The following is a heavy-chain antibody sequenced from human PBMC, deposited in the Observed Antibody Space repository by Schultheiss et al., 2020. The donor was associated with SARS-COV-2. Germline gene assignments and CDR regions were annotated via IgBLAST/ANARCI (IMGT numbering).Heavy chain of an antibody. J-gene: IGHJ6*02. D-gene: IGHD3-3*01. Sequence: ASVKVSCKASGYTFTSYGISWVRQAPGQGLEWMGWINPNSGGTNYAQKFQGRVTMTRNTSISTAYMELSSLRSEDTAVYYCARGRAPGSGYYGSYYGMDVWGQGTTVTVSS. CDR3: ARGRAPGSGYYGSYYGMDV. CDR2: INPNSGGT. V-gene: IGHV1-8*02. CDR1: GYTFTSYG.